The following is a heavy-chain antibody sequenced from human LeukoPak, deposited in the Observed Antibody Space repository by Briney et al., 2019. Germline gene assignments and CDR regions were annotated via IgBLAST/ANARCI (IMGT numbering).Heavy chain of an antibody. D-gene: IGHD3/OR15-3a*01. CDR1: GFTFSSYA. CDR2: ISGSGGRT. V-gene: IGHV3-23*01. J-gene: IGHJ4*02. Sequence: GGSLRLSCAASGFTFSSYAMSWVRQAPGKGLEGVSAISGSGGRTYYADSVKGRFTISRDNSKNTLYLQMNSLRAEDTAVYYCAKALGLNTYFDYWGQGTLVTVSS. CDR3: AKALGLNTYFDY.